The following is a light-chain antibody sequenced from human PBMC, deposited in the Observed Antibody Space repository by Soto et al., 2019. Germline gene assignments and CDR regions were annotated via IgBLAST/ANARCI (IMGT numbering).Light chain of an antibody. CDR1: QTINSW. Sequence: DIQMTQSPSTLSASVRDRVTITSRASQTINSWLAWYQQKPGKATKVLIFDASSLKNGVPSRFSGSGSGTEFTLTLSNLQPDDFATYYCQQYDSYSSGPFGQGTKVDIK. CDR3: QQYDSYSSGP. CDR2: DAS. V-gene: IGKV1-5*01. J-gene: IGKJ1*01.